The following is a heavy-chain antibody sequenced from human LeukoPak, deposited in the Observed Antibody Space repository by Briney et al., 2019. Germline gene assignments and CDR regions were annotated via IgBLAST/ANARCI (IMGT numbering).Heavy chain of an antibody. CDR3: ARGIEFSYYDILTGYYGATYNWFDP. V-gene: IGHV1-18*01. CDR2: IRAYNGNT. D-gene: IGHD3-9*01. CDR1: GYTFTSYG. Sequence: ASVKVSCKASGYTFTSYGISWVRQAPGQGLEWMGWIRAYNGNTNYAQKLQGGVTMTTDPSTSTAYMALRSLRSDDTAVYYCARGIEFSYYDILTGYYGATYNWFDPWGQGTLVTVSS. J-gene: IGHJ5*02.